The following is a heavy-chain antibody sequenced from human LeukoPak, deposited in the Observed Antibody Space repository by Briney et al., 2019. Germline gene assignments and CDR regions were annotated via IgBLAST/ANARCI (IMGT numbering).Heavy chain of an antibody. D-gene: IGHD4-11*01. Sequence: GGSLRHSRAASGFTFSSYAGSWGRQAPREGLGCGSAISGSGGSTYYADSVKGRFTIARDNSKNTLYLQMNSLRAEDTAVYYCAKDLEYSNHYDFAYWGQGTLVTVSS. CDR3: AKDLEYSNHYDFAY. CDR1: GFTFSSYA. J-gene: IGHJ4*02. V-gene: IGHV3-23*01. CDR2: ISGSGGST.